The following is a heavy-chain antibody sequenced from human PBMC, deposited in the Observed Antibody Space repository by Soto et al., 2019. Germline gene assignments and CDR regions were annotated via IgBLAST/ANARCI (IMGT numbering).Heavy chain of an antibody. V-gene: IGHV3-23*01. CDR2: ISGSGGST. CDR3: AKDHPYSRSRGTMNHWYFDL. J-gene: IGHJ2*01. Sequence: GGSLRLSCAASGFTFSSYAMSWVRQAPGKGLEWVSAISGSGGSTYYADSVKGRFTISRDNSKNTLYLQMNSLRAEDTAVYYCAKDHPYSRSRGTMNHWYFDLRGRGTLVTVSS. D-gene: IGHD6-6*01. CDR1: GFTFSSYA.